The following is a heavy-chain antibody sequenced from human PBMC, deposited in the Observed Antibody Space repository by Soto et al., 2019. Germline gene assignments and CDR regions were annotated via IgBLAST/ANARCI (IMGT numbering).Heavy chain of an antibody. Sequence: ASVKVSCKASGYTFTGYYMHWVRQAPGQGLEWMGWINPNSGGTNYAQKFQGWVTMTRDTSISTAYMELSRLRSDDTAVYYCARTKVVAKRAWGQRVGPFDYWGQGTLVTVSS. CDR2: INPNSGGT. V-gene: IGHV1-2*04. D-gene: IGHD2-15*01. CDR3: ARTKVVAKRAWGQRVGPFDY. J-gene: IGHJ4*02. CDR1: GYTFTGYY.